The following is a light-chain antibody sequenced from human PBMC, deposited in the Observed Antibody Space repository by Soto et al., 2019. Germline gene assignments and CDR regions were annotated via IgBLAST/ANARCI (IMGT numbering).Light chain of an antibody. CDR2: GAS. J-gene: IGKJ5*01. CDR3: QQYGSSPVT. Sequence: EIVLTQSPGTLSLSPGERATLSCRASQSVSSTYLAWYQQKPGQPPRLLIYGASNRATGIPDRFSGSGSGTDFTLTITRLESEDFAVYYCQQYGSSPVTFGQGTRLDIK. CDR1: QSVSSTY. V-gene: IGKV3-20*01.